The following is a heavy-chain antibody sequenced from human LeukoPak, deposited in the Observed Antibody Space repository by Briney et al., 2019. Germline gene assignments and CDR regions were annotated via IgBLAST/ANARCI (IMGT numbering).Heavy chain of an antibody. D-gene: IGHD3-10*01. CDR3: ARDELWFGELLVSPRVSYYYYGMDV. J-gene: IGHJ6*02. CDR1: GGTFSSYA. Sequence: GASVTVSFTASGGTFSSYAISWVRQAPGQGLEWMGGIIPIVGTANYAQKFQGRVTITTDESTSTAYMELSRLRSEDTAVYYCARDELWFGELLVSPRVSYYYYGMDVWGQGTTVTVSS. V-gene: IGHV1-69*05. CDR2: IIPIVGTA.